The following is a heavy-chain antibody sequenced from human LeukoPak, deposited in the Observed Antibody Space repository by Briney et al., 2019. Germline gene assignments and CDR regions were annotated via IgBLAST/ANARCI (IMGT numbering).Heavy chain of an antibody. J-gene: IGHJ4*02. CDR2: ISWNSGSI. Sequence: PGGSLRLSCAASGFTFDDYAMPWVRQAPGKGLEWVSGISWNSGSIGYADSVKGRFTISRDNAKNSLYLQMNSLRAEDTALYYCAKEAQYSYDSSGYYGYFDYWGQGTLVTVSS. D-gene: IGHD3-22*01. V-gene: IGHV3-9*01. CDR1: GFTFDDYA. CDR3: AKEAQYSYDSSGYYGYFDY.